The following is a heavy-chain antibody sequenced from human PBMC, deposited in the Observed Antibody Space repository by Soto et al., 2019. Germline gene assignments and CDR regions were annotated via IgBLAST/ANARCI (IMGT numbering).Heavy chain of an antibody. CDR3: ARESEDLTSNFDY. J-gene: IGHJ4*02. V-gene: IGHV3-21*01. Sequence: GGSLRLSCAASGFTFTRYSMNWVRQAPGKGLEWVSSISSTTNYIYYADSMKGRFTVSRDNAKNSVYLEMNSLSAEDTAVYYCARESEDLTSNFDYWGQGPLVTVSS. CDR2: ISSTTNYI. CDR1: GFTFTRYS.